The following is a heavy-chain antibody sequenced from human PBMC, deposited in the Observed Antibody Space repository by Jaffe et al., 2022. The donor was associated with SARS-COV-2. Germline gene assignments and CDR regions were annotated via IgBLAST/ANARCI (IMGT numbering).Heavy chain of an antibody. Sequence: EVQLVESGGGLVQPGRSLRLSCAASGFTFDDYAMHWVRQAPGKGLEWVSGISWNSGSIGYADSVKGRFTISRDNAKNSLYLQMNSLRAEDTALYYCAKDIRTGGNSFGAFDIWGQGTMVTVSS. V-gene: IGHV3-9*01. CDR1: GFTFDDYA. CDR3: AKDIRTGGNSFGAFDI. J-gene: IGHJ3*02. CDR2: ISWNSGSI. D-gene: IGHD2-21*02.